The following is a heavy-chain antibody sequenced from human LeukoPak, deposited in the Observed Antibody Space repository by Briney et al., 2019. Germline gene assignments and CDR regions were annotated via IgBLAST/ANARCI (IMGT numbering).Heavy chain of an antibody. CDR2: IYYSGST. CDR1: GGSISSYY. J-gene: IGHJ6*02. Sequence: SETLSLTCTVSGGSISSYYWSWIRQPPGKGLEWIGYIYYSGSTNYNPSLKSRVTISVDTSKNQFSLKLSSVTAADTAVYYYARGDMVRTTYYYYGMDVWGQGTTVTVSS. CDR3: ARGDMVRTTYYYYGMDV. D-gene: IGHD3-10*01. V-gene: IGHV4-59*01.